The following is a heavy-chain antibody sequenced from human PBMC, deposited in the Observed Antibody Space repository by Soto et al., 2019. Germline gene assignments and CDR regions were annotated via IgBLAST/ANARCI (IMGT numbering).Heavy chain of an antibody. CDR3: AKDRRLVTVELIDY. J-gene: IGHJ4*02. CDR2: ISGSGGST. D-gene: IGHD4-4*01. CDR1: GFTFSSYA. V-gene: IGHV3-23*01. Sequence: EVQLLESGGGLVQPGGSLRLSCAASGFTFSSYAMSWVRQAPGKGLEWVSAISGSGGSTYYAYSVKGRFTISSDKSKNTLYLQMNSLRAEDTSVYYCAKDRRLVTVELIDYWGQGTLVTVAS.